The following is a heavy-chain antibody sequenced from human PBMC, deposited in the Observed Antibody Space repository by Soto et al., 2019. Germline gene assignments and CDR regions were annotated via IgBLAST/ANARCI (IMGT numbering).Heavy chain of an antibody. Sequence: PGESLKISCKGSGYTFTTYWIGWVRQMPGKGLEWMGIIYPSDSDTRYSPSFQGQVTISADKSIGTAYLQWSSLKASDTAIYYCARRSADGIVWFDPWGQGTLVTVSS. D-gene: IGHD1-26*01. V-gene: IGHV5-51*01. CDR2: IYPSDSDT. CDR1: GYTFTTYW. J-gene: IGHJ5*02. CDR3: ARRSADGIVWFDP.